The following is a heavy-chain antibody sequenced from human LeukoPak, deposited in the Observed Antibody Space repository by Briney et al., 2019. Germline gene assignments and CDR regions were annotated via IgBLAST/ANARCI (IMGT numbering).Heavy chain of an antibody. CDR2: IYYGGST. J-gene: IGHJ4*02. CDR1: GGSILSSSYY. CDR3: ASHDRRSSGFVN. D-gene: IGHD3-22*01. Sequence: SETLSLTCTVSGGSILSSSYYWGWIRQPPGKGLEWIGSIYYGGSTDYNPSLKSRVTMSVDTSKNQFSLKLSSVTAADTAVYYCASHDRRSSGFVNWGQGTLVTVSS. V-gene: IGHV4-39*07.